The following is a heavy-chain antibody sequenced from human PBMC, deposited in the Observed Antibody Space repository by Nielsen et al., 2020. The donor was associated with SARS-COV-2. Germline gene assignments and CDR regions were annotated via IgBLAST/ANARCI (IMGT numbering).Heavy chain of an antibody. V-gene: IGHV4-61*08. J-gene: IGHJ5*02. CDR1: GGSISSGGYY. D-gene: IGHD3-22*01. CDR2: IYYSGST. Sequence: SETQSLTCTVSGGSISSGGYYWSWIRQPPGKGLEWIGYIYYSGSTNCNPSLKSRVTISVDTSKNQFSLKLSSVTAADTAVYYCARDGGVHDSSGYYDWFDPWGQGTLVTVSS. CDR3: ARDGGVHDSSGYYDWFDP.